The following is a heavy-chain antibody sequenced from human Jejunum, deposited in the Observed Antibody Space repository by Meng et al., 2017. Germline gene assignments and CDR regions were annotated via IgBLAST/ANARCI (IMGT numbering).Heavy chain of an antibody. CDR3: AHRIAYSSDYNVGWFDP. D-gene: IGHD6-25*01. CDR2: IFPNGEE. CDR1: GFSLSKIGMG. V-gene: IGHV2-26*01. Sequence: SGPTLVKPTETLTLTCTVSGFSLSKIGMGVSWIRQPPGKALEWLAHIFPNGEESYSSSLGSRLTISKDTSKSQVVLTMTNMDPVDTATYYCAHRIAYSSDYNVGWFDPWGPGCLVTVSS. J-gene: IGHJ5*02.